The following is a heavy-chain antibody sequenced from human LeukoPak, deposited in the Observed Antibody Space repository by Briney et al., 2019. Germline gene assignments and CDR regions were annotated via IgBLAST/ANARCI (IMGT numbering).Heavy chain of an antibody. V-gene: IGHV4-59*01. CDR1: GGSISSYY. Sequence: SETLSLTCTVSGGSISSYYWSWIRQPPGKGLEWIGYIYYSGSTNYNPSLKSRVTISVDTSKNQFSLKLSSVTAADTAVYYCARGHYYYYGMDAWGQGTTVTVSS. J-gene: IGHJ6*02. CDR2: IYYSGST. CDR3: ARGHYYYYGMDA.